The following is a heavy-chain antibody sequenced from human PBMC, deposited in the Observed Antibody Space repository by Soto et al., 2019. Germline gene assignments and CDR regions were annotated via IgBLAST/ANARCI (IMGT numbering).Heavy chain of an antibody. J-gene: IGHJ3*02. D-gene: IGHD3-22*01. Sequence: SVTVSCTAPGYTFTSYDINWVRQAPGQGLEWMGWMNPNFGTAGYAQKFQGRVTITADESTSTAYMELSSLRSEDTAVYYCATRHYPLFGVTMILPTPLDGALDIRGQGTMVTVSS. CDR3: ATRHYPLFGVTMILPTPLDGALDI. V-gene: IGHV1-69*13. CDR1: GYTFTSYD. CDR2: MNPNFGTA.